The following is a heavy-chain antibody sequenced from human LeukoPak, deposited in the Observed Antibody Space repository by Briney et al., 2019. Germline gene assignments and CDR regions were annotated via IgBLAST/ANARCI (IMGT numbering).Heavy chain of an antibody. CDR1: GYTFTGYY. V-gene: IGHV1-2*02. CDR3: ARDYSSSSGYFDY. J-gene: IGHJ4*02. D-gene: IGHD6-6*01. Sequence: ASVKVSCKASGYTFTGYYMHWVRQAHGQGLEWMGWINPNSGDTNYAEKFQGRVTMTRDTSISTAYMDLRRLRSDDTAVYYCARDYSSSSGYFDYWGQGTLVTVSS. CDR2: INPNSGDT.